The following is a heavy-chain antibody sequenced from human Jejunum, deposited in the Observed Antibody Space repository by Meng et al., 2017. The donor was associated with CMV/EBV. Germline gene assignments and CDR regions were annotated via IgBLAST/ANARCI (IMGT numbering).Heavy chain of an antibody. CDR1: FSNLL. V-gene: IGHV3-30*02. CDR3: ARKGGGTSRPRDDYMDY. CDR2: IRYDGGSQ. D-gene: IGHD5-12*01. Sequence: FSNLLMPGVRQTAGKGLEWVAFIRYDGGSQYFADSVKGRFSISRDNSKNTLYLQMNSLRVADTGVYFCARKGGGTSRPRDDYMDYWGQGTRVTVSS. J-gene: IGHJ1*01.